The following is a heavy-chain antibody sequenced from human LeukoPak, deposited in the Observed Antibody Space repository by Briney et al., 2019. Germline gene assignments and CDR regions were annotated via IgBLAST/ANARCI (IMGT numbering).Heavy chain of an antibody. CDR3: ARRVGTGSYYTSNWFDP. V-gene: IGHV1-69*13. CDR1: GGTFSSYA. CDR2: IIPIFGTA. J-gene: IGHJ5*02. Sequence: SVKVSCKASGGTFSSYAISWVRQAPGQGLEWMGGIIPIFGTANYAQKFQRRVTITADESTSTAYMELSSLRSEDTAVYYCARRVGTGSYYTSNWFDPWGQGTLVTVSS. D-gene: IGHD3-10*01.